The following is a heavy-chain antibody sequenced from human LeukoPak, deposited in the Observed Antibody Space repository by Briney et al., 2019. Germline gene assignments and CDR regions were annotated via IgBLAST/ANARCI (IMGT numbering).Heavy chain of an antibody. CDR1: GYTFTSYA. D-gene: IGHD2-15*01. CDR2: IIPIFGTA. J-gene: IGHJ5*02. CDR3: ARLGYCSGGSCYGYWFDP. Sequence: SVKVSCKASGYTFTSYAMNWVRQAPGQGLEWMGGIIPIFGTANYAQKFQGRVTITADESTSTAYMELSSLRSEDTAVYYCARLGYCSGGSCYGYWFDPWGQGTLVTVSS. V-gene: IGHV1-69*13.